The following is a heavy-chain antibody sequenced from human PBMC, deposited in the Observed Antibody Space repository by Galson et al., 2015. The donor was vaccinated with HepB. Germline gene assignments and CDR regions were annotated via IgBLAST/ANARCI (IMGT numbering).Heavy chain of an antibody. CDR1: GYTFTNRY. D-gene: IGHD3-3*01. J-gene: IGHJ4*02. CDR2: INHNSGGT. Sequence: SVKVSCTASGYTFTNRYIHWVRQAPGQGLEWMGWINHNSGGTTYAQIFPGRVTVTRATSTGTVSMDLNRLRSDDTAIDFCARAIHDDDFWIGYYWCFDKWGQGTLVTVSS. CDR3: ARAIHDDDFWIGYYWCFDK. V-gene: IGHV1-2*02.